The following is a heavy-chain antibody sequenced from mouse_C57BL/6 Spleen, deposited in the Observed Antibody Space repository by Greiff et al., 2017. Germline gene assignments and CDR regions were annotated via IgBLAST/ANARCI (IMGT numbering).Heavy chain of an antibody. CDR1: GYSITSGYY. CDR3: ARVRTGYFDY. J-gene: IGHJ2*01. D-gene: IGHD4-1*01. Sequence: EVQLQESGPGLVKPSQSLSLTCSVTGYSITSGYYWNWIRQFPGNKLEWMGYISYDGSNNYNPSLKNRISITRDTSKNQFFLKLNSVTTEDTATYYCARVRTGYFDYWGQGTTLTVSS. V-gene: IGHV3-6*01. CDR2: ISYDGSN.